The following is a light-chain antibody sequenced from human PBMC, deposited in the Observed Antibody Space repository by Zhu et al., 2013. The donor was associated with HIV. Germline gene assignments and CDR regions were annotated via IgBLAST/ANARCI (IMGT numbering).Light chain of an antibody. CDR1: QSVSSSF. CDR2: DAS. Sequence: DIVLTQSPGTLSLSPGDTATLSCRASQSVSSSFLAWYQQKPGQAPRLLIYDASNRATGIPARFSGGGSGTDFTLTINNVQSEDFAVYYCQEYSNWLRVTFGPGTKVEIK. V-gene: IGKV3D-20*02. CDR3: QEYSNWLRVT. J-gene: IGKJ3*01.